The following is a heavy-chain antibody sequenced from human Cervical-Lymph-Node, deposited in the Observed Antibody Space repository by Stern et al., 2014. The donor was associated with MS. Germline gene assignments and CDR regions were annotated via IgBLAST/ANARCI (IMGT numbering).Heavy chain of an antibody. Sequence: QLVESGGGLVKPGGSLRLSCAASGFPFSDYYMNWIRQASGRGLEWVSYIGGSDDTIYYSDSVKGRFTISRDKAKNSLFLQMNSLGAEDTAVYYCAREIVVAGYWGQGTLVTVSS. D-gene: IGHD2-2*01. V-gene: IGHV3-11*01. CDR2: IGGSDDTI. CDR1: GFPFSDYY. CDR3: AREIVVAGY. J-gene: IGHJ4*02.